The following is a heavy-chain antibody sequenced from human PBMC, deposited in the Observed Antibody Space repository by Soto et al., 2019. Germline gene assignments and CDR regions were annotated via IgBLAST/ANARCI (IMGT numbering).Heavy chain of an antibody. CDR2: ISYSGTT. CDR3: ATMGTPVTGLYYFDY. D-gene: IGHD4-17*01. Sequence: PSETLSLTCTVSGGSISSGNYYWSWIRQPPGKGLEWIGFISYSGTTHYSASLRSRVSISVETSKNQFSLDLSSVTAADTAVYYCATMGTPVTGLYYFDYWGQGTLVTVS. V-gene: IGHV4-30-4*01. CDR1: GGSISSGNYY. J-gene: IGHJ4*02.